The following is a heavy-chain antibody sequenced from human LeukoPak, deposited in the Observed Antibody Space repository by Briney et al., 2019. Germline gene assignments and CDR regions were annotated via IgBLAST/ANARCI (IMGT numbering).Heavy chain of an antibody. Sequence: SETLSLTCTVSGDSISSYYWSWIRQPAGKGLEWLGRIYASGSTNYNPSLKSRVPMSVDTSKNQFSLQLSSVTAADTAVYYCARGRTPTTSDYWGQGPLVSVSS. J-gene: IGHJ4*02. CDR3: ARGRTPTTSDY. V-gene: IGHV4-4*07. CDR2: IYASGST. D-gene: IGHD1-26*01. CDR1: GDSISSYY.